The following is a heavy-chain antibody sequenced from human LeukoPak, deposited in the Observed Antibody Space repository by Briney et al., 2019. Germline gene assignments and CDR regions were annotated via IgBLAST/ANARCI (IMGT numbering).Heavy chain of an antibody. D-gene: IGHD6-6*01. Sequence: ASVKVSCKASGGTFSSYAISWVRQAPGQGLEWMGGIIPIFGTANYARKFQGRVTITTDESTSTAYMELSSLRSEDTAVYYCAREGGYSSSTPFDYWGQGTLVTVSS. CDR3: AREGGYSSSTPFDY. J-gene: IGHJ4*02. V-gene: IGHV1-69*05. CDR1: GGTFSSYA. CDR2: IIPIFGTA.